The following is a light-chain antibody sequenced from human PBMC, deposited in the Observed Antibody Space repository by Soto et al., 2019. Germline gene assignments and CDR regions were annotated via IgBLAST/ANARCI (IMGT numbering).Light chain of an antibody. V-gene: IGLV2-14*01. CDR2: EVT. CDR3: ASYTSRGTRV. CDR1: SSDVGGYNY. Sequence: QSVRTQPASVXASPGQPSTISCTGTSSDVGGYNYVSWYQQRPGKAPKFMIYEVTNRPSGVSNRFYGSKSGNTASLTISGLQAEDEADYYCASYTSRGTRVFGTWTKVPVL. J-gene: IGLJ1*01.